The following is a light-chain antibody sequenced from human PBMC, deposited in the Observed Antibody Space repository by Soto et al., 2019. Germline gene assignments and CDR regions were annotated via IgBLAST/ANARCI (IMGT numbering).Light chain of an antibody. CDR1: QSIGSH. Sequence: IQVAQSPSSLSASVGDRVTITCRASQSIGSHLNWYQQKPGTAPNLLIYGASRLHGGVPSRFSGSGSGTDFTLTISTLQPEDFATYYCLQSYGLPVAFGGGTKVDIK. CDR2: GAS. V-gene: IGKV1-39*01. CDR3: LQSYGLPVA. J-gene: IGKJ4*01.